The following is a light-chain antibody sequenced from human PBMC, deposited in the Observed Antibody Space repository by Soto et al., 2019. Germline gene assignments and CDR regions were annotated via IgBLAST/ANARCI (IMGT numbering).Light chain of an antibody. CDR3: QQYGGSPQT. V-gene: IGKV3-20*01. Sequence: EIVLTQSPGTLPLSPGERATLSCRASESVRSSYLAWYQQKPGQAPRLLMYGASSRTTGTPDRFSGSESGTDFTLTIGSLEPEDFAVYYCQQYGGSPQTFGQGTKVEI. CDR2: GAS. J-gene: IGKJ1*01. CDR1: ESVRSSY.